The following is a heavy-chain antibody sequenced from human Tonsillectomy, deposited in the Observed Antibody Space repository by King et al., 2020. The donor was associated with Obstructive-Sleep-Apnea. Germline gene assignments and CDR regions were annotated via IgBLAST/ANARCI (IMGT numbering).Heavy chain of an antibody. CDR3: ARNLNY. CDR2: INHSGST. Sequence: VQLQQWGAGLLKPSETLSLTCAVYGGSFSGYYWSWIRQPPGKGLEWIGEINHSGSTNYNPSLKRRVTMSMDTSKNQFSLKLTSVTAADTAVYYCARNLNYWGQGTLVTVSS. V-gene: IGHV4-34*01. CDR1: GGSFSGYY. J-gene: IGHJ4*02.